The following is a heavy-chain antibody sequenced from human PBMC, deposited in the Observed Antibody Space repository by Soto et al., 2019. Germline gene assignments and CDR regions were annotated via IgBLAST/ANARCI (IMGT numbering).Heavy chain of an antibody. J-gene: IGHJ6*02. Sequence: QVKLQESGPGLVKPSQTLSLTCTVSGGSITSGDYYWSWIRQPPGKGLEWIGYLYYSGSTYYNPPLKRRGTISVDTAKNQFSLKLSSVTAADTAVYYCARRGLTHRHGMDVWGQGTTVTVSS. V-gene: IGHV4-30-4*01. D-gene: IGHD3-10*01. CDR3: ARRGLTHRHGMDV. CDR2: LYYSGST. CDR1: GGSITSGDYY.